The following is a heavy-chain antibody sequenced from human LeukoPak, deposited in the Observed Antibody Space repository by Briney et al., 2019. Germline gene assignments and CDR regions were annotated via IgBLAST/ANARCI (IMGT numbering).Heavy chain of an antibody. Sequence: GGSLRLSCVASGFAFSSHYMTWVRQAPRKGLEWVAIMKQDGAEKTYVDSVKGRFTISRDNAKNSLYLQMDSLRAEDTAVYYCARDPEWGALDIWGQGTMVTVSS. V-gene: IGHV3-7*01. D-gene: IGHD3-3*01. CDR1: GFAFSSHY. J-gene: IGHJ3*02. CDR2: MKQDGAEK. CDR3: ARDPEWGALDI.